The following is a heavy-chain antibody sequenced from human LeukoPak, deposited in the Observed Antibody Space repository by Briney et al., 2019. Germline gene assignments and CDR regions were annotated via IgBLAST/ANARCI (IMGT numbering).Heavy chain of an antibody. CDR1: GYSFTSYW. D-gene: IGHD3-10*01. CDR3: ARHVSPPYYGSGSPFDY. J-gene: IGHJ4*02. V-gene: IGHV5-51*01. Sequence: GASLKISCKGSGYSFTSYWIGWVRQMPGKGLEWMGIIYPGDSDTRYSPSFQGQVTLSADKSISTAYLQWSSLKASDTAMYYCARHVSPPYYGSGSPFDYWGQGTLVTVSS. CDR2: IYPGDSDT.